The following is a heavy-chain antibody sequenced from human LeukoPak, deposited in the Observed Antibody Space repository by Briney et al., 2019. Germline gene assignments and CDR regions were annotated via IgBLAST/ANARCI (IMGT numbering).Heavy chain of an antibody. Sequence: GGSLRLSCAASGFTFSSYGMSWVRQPPGKGLEWVAFIRYDGSNKYYADSVKGRFTISRDNSKNTLYLQMNSLRAEDTAVYYCAKSSYSSSWSTFDPWGQGTLVTVSS. D-gene: IGHD6-13*01. J-gene: IGHJ5*02. V-gene: IGHV3-30*02. CDR3: AKSSYSSSWSTFDP. CDR1: GFTFSSYG. CDR2: IRYDGSNK.